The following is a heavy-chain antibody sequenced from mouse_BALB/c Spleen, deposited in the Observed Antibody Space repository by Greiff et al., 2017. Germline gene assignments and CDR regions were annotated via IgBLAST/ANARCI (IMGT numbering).Heavy chain of an antibody. V-gene: IGHV5-6-3*01. CDR3: ARLTGYYYAMDY. J-gene: IGHJ4*01. Sequence: EVKLMESGGGLVQPGGSLKLSCAASGFTFSSYGMSWVRQTPDKRLELVATINSNGGSTYYPDSVKGRFTISRDNAKNTLYLQMSSLKSEDTAMYYCARLTGYYYAMDYWGQGTSVTVSS. D-gene: IGHD4-1*01. CDR2: INSNGGST. CDR1: GFTFSSYG.